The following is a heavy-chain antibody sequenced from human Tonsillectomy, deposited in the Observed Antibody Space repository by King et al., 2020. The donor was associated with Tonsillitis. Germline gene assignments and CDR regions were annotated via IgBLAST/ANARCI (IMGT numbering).Heavy chain of an antibody. CDR3: AREALTDSSGYYYSDFDY. D-gene: IGHD3-22*01. Sequence: VQLVESGGGLVQPGGSLRLSCAASGFTFSSYWMSWVRQAPGKGLEWVANIKQEGSEKYYVDSVKDRFTISRDNAKNSQYLQTNSLRAEDTAVYYCAREALTDSSGYYYSDFDYWGQGTLVTVSS. V-gene: IGHV3-7*01. J-gene: IGHJ4*02. CDR2: IKQEGSEK. CDR1: GFTFSSYW.